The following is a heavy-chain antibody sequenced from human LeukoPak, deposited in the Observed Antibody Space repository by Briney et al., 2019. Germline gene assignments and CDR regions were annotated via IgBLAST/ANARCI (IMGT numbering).Heavy chain of an antibody. D-gene: IGHD3-10*01. J-gene: IGHJ4*02. CDR3: AANSADYNTLGSSYKV. Sequence: SETLSLTCTVSSASISSSPYYWGWIRQSPGKGLEWIGSISYSGTTYYNPSLKSRVTISVDTSKNHFCLKLSSVTAADTAVYYCAANSADYNTLGSSYKVWGQGTLVTVSS. CDR1: SASISSSPYY. CDR2: ISYSGTT. V-gene: IGHV4-39*02.